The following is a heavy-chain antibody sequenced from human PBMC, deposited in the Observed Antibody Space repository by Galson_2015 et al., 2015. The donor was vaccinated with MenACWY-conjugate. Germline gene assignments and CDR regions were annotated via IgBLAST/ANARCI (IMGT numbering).Heavy chain of an antibody. CDR2: ITPGGSRT. CDR1: GFLFNTYW. J-gene: IGHJ4*02. CDR3: AKTRGVSFYFDS. V-gene: IGHV3-74*03. Sequence: SLRPSCAAAGFLFNTYWMHWVRHAPGKGLVRVSRITPGGSRTTYADCVKDRFTIYRGNAKNTLYLQMNSLRPEDTAVFYCAKTRGVSFYFDSWGQGTLVTVFS. D-gene: IGHD2-8*01.